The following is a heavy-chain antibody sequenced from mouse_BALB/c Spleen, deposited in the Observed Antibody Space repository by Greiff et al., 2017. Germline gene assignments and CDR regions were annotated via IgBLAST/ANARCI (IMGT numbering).Heavy chain of an antibody. CDR2: ISYSGST. J-gene: IGHJ1*01. V-gene: IGHV3-2*02. Sequence: EVQLQESGPGLVKPSQSLSLTCTVTGYSITSDYAWNWIRQFPGNKLEWMGYISYSGSTSYNPSLKSRISITRDTSKNQFFLQLNSVTTEDTATYYCARRVGSYWYFDVWGAGTTVTVSS. CDR3: ARRVGSYWYFDV. CDR1: GYSITSDYA. D-gene: IGHD1-1*02.